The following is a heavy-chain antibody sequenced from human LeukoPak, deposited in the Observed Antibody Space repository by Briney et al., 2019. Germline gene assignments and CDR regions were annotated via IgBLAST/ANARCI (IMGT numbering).Heavy chain of an antibody. J-gene: IGHJ4*02. V-gene: IGHV5-51*01. CDR3: ARQTAMGRSGDY. CDR1: GYGFTSYW. CDR2: IDPSDSET. D-gene: IGHD5-18*01. Sequence: GESLKISCKASGYGFTSYWIGWVRQMPGKGLEWMGIIDPSDSETRYTPSFQGQVTISVDKSLTTADLQWNSLKASDTAMYYCARQTAMGRSGDYWSQGTLVTVSS.